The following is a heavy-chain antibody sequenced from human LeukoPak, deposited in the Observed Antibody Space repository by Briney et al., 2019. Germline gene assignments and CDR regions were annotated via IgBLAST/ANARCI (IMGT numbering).Heavy chain of an antibody. CDR2: FYYDGST. CDR1: GGSISSSSYY. J-gene: IGHJ4*02. Sequence: PSETLSLTCTVSGGSISSSSYYWGWIRQPPGKGLEWIGSFYYDGSTYYNPSLRSRVTISVDTSKNHFSLKLSSVTAADTAVYYCARGATVLTPAVVGYWGQGTPVTVSS. D-gene: IGHD4-17*01. V-gene: IGHV4-39*02. CDR3: ARGATVLTPAVVGY.